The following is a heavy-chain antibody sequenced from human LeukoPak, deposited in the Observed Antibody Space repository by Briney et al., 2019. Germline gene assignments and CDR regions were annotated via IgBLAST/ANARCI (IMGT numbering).Heavy chain of an antibody. CDR3: ARIPREYDSSGYYYGYFDY. D-gene: IGHD3-22*01. CDR2: INHSGST. J-gene: IGHJ4*02. CDR1: GGSFSGYY. V-gene: IGHV4-34*01. Sequence: SETLSLTCAVYGGSFSGYYWSWIRQPSGKGLEWIGEINHSGSTNYNPPLRSRVTISVDTSKTQFSLKLSSVTAADTAVYYCARIPREYDSSGYYYGYFDYWGQGTLVTVSS.